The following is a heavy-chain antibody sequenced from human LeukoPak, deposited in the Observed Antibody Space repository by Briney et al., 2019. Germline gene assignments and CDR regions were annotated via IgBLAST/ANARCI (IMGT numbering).Heavy chain of an antibody. J-gene: IGHJ6*03. CDR3: ARDLHRVVVRGVPHYYYYMDV. CDR2: INPSGTDS. V-gene: IGHV1-46*01. D-gene: IGHD3-10*01. CDR1: GYTFSTYY. Sequence: GASVKVSCKASGYTFSTYYMHWVRQAPGQGLEWMGIINPSGTDSNYAQKFQGRVTMTRDMSTSTANMELSILRSEDTAVYYCARDLHRVVVRGVPHYYYYMDVWGKGTTVTISS.